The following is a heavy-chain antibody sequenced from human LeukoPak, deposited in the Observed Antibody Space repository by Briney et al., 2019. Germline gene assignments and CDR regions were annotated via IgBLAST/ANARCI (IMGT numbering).Heavy chain of an antibody. CDR1: GYIFTSNY. CDR2: KNPTTGGT. D-gene: IGHD6-13*01. J-gene: IGHJ4*02. Sequence: GASVRLSCKTSGYIFTSNYIHWLRQAPGQGLEWMGIKNPTTGGTSYAQRFQGRVTLTMDTSTRTVYMELNSLTSEDTAVYYCARARGSGSSFSARVFDYWGQGTLVTVSS. CDR3: ARARGSGSSFSARVFDY. V-gene: IGHV1-46*01.